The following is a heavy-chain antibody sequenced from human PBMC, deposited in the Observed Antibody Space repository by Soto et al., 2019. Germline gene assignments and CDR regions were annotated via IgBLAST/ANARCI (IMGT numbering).Heavy chain of an antibody. D-gene: IGHD2-15*01. V-gene: IGHV3-9*01. CDR2: ISGNSGSI. CDR1: GFTFDDYA. Sequence: EVQLVESGGGLVQPARSLRLSCGASGFTFDDYAMHWVRQAPVKGLEWVSGISGNSGSIGYAGSVKARFTISRENAKNSLYLQMNSLSAENTALYYCAKDQSTGSYWYFDLWGRGRLIAVSS. J-gene: IGHJ2*01. CDR3: AKDQSTGSYWYFDL.